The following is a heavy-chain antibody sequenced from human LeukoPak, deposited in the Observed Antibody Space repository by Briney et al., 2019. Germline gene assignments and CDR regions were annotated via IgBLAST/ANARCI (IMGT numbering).Heavy chain of an antibody. CDR2: IYSDNT. CDR3: ARDRGGWVAATEYYFDY. Sequence: GGSLRLSCTVSGFTVSSNSMSWVRQAPGKGLEWVSFIYSDNTHYSDSVKGRFTISRDNSKNTLYLQMNSLRAEDTAVYYCARDRGGWVAATEYYFDYWGQGTLVTVSS. D-gene: IGHD2-15*01. J-gene: IGHJ4*02. V-gene: IGHV3-53*01. CDR1: GFTVSSNS.